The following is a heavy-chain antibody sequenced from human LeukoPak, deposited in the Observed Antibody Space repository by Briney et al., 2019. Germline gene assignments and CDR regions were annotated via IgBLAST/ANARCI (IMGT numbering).Heavy chain of an antibody. CDR1: GGSISSGDYS. CDR3: ARDYYGSGSGLNFDY. D-gene: IGHD3-10*01. CDR2: IYYSGST. V-gene: IGHV4-30-4*01. Sequence: SETLSLTCTVSGGSISSGDYSWSWIRQPPGKGLEWIGYIYYSGSTYYNPSLKSRVTISVDTSKNQFSLKLSSVTAADTAVYYCARDYYGSGSGLNFDYWGQGTLVTVSS. J-gene: IGHJ4*02.